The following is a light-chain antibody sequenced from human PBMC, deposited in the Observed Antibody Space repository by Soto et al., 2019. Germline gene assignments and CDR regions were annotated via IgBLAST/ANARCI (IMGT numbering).Light chain of an antibody. V-gene: IGKV1-9*01. Sequence: DIQLTQSPSFLSASVGDRVTITCRATQGISTYLAWYQQNPGKAPKLLIYAASTLQSGVPSRFSGSGSGTEFTLTISSLRPEDFATYYCQHLKSYPLTFGGGTKVEIK. J-gene: IGKJ4*01. CDR2: AAS. CDR3: QHLKSYPLT. CDR1: QGISTY.